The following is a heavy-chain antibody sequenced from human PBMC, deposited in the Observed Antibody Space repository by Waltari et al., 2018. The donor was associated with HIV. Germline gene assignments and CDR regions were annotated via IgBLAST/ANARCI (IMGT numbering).Heavy chain of an antibody. CDR3: ARDLPVSVVTAIPRDY. V-gene: IGHV3-48*01. J-gene: IGHJ4*02. D-gene: IGHD2-21*02. CDR2: ISSSSSTI. CDR1: GFTFSSYS. Sequence: EVQLVESGGGLVQPGGSLRLSCAASGFTFSSYSMNWVRQAPGKGVEWVSYISSSSSTIYYADSVKGRFTISRDNAKNSLYLQMNSLRAEDTAVYYCARDLPVSVVTAIPRDYWGQGTLVTVSS.